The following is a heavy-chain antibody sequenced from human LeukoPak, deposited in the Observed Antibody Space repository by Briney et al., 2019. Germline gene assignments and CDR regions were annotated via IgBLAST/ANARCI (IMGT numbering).Heavy chain of an antibody. D-gene: IGHD2-2*01. J-gene: IGHJ5*02. CDR3: ARARYCSSTSCQTSRIFDP. Sequence: ASVKVSCKASGYTFTSYYMHWVRQAPGQGLEWMGIINPSGGSTSYAQKFQGRVTMTRDTSTSTVYMELSSLRSEDTAVYYCARARYCSSTSCQTSRIFDPWGQGTLVTVSS. CDR2: INPSGGST. V-gene: IGHV1-46*01. CDR1: GYTFTSYY.